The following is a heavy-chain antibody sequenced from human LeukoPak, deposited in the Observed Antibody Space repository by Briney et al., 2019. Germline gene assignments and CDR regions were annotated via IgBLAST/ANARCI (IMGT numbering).Heavy chain of an antibody. CDR2: IYYSGST. CDR1: GDSISGSRYY. J-gene: IGHJ5*02. CDR3: XXXXXXXXGGVIDPWFDP. V-gene: IGHV4-39*01. Sequence: TXXVXGDSISGSRYYWAWIRQPPGKGLEWIGSIYYSGSTYYSPSLKSRVTISLDTSKNPFSLKLSSVTAADAAGYXXXXXXXXXXGGVIDPWFDPWGQGTLVTVSS. D-gene: IGHD3-16*02.